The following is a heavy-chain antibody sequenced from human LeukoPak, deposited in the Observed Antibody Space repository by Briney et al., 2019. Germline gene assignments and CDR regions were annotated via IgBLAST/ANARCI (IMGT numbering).Heavy chain of an antibody. CDR1: GGSFSGYY. J-gene: IGHJ5*02. CDR2: TNHSGST. CDR3: ARVDYGDPNWFDP. D-gene: IGHD4-17*01. V-gene: IGHV4-34*01. Sequence: SETLTLTCAVYGGSFSGYYWSWIRQPLGKGLEWIGETNHSGSTNYNPSLKSRVTISVDTSKNQFSLKLSSVTAADTAVYYCARVDYGDPNWFDPWGQGTLVTVSS.